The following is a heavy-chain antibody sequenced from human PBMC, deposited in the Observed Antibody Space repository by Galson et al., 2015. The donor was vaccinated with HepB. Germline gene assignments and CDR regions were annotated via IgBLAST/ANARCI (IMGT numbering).Heavy chain of an antibody. Sequence: SLRLSCAASGFTFSSYAMTWVRQAPGKGLEWVSTIGGGGGGTYYADSVKGRFTISRDNSKNTLYLQMNCLRAEDTAVYYCAKRYSSGWSNFDYWGQGTLVTVSS. CDR2: IGGGGGGT. CDR3: AKRYSSGWSNFDY. CDR1: GFTFSSYA. D-gene: IGHD6-19*01. V-gene: IGHV3-23*01. J-gene: IGHJ4*02.